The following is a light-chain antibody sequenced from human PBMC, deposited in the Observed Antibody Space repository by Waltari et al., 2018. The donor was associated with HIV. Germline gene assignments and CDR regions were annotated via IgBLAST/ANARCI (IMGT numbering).Light chain of an antibody. CDR3: CSYAGSYRGV. CDR1: SSAVGGYDN. CDR2: DVS. J-gene: IGLJ2*01. V-gene: IGLV2-11*01. Sequence: QSALTQPRSVSGSPGQSVTISCPGTSSAVGGYDNVSWYQQHPGKAPKLIIYDVSKRPSGVPDRFSGSKSGNTASLTISGLQAEDEADYYCCSYAGSYRGVFGGGTKLTVL.